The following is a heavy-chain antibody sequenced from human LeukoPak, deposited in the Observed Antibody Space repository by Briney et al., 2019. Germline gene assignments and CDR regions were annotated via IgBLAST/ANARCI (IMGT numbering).Heavy chain of an antibody. V-gene: IGHV3-23*01. CDR3: ARQAPNYGAHDGYLFWFDP. D-gene: IGHD4-17*01. Sequence: GGSLRLSCAASGFTFSVYAMTWVRQAPGKGLEWVSGISGSGGTTHYADSVRGRFTISRDNSMNMVYLQMNSLRVEDTAVYYCARQAPNYGAHDGYLFWFDPWGQGTLVTVSS. J-gene: IGHJ5*02. CDR1: GFTFSVYA. CDR2: ISGSGGTT.